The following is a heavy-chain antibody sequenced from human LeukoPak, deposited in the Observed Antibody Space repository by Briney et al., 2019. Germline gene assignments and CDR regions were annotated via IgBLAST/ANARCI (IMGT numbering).Heavy chain of an antibody. D-gene: IGHD3-22*01. J-gene: IGHJ4*02. CDR2: IKQDGSEK. CDR3: ARDSYYDSSGYAHSNDY. Sequence: GGSLRLSCAASGFIYTSYWMSWVRQAPGKGLEWVANIKQDGSEKYYVDSVKGRFTISRDNAKNSLYLQMNSLRAEDTAVYYCARDSYYDSSGYAHSNDYWGQGTLVTVSS. V-gene: IGHV3-7*01. CDR1: GFIYTSYW.